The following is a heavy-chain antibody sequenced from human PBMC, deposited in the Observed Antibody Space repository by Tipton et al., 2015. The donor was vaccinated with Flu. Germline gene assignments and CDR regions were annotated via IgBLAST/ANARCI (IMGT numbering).Heavy chain of an antibody. CDR1: GDSIGSPYF. J-gene: IGHJ4*02. CDR3: ARDPFGGIPDY. D-gene: IGHD4-23*01. V-gene: IGHV4-61*02. Sequence: LRLSCSVSGDSIGSPYFWGWIRQPAGKGLEWIGRIYASGSTNYNPSLKSRVTISLDTSKNQFSLRLSSVTAADTAIYYCARDPFGGIPDYWGQGTLVTVSS. CDR2: IYASGST.